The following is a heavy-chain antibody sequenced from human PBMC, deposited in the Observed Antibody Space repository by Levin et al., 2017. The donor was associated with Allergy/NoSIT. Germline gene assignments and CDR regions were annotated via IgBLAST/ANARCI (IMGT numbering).Heavy chain of an antibody. J-gene: IGHJ6*02. CDR1: GFTFSSYS. D-gene: IGHD2-15*01. CDR2: ISSSSSTI. CDR3: ARDLRYCSGGTCFYYYYGMDV. V-gene: IGHV3-48*02. Sequence: GGSLRLSCAASGFTFSSYSMNWVRQAPGKGLEWVSYISSSSSTIYYADSVKGRFTISRDNAKNSLYLQMNSLRDEDTAIYYCARDLRYCSGGTCFYYYYGMDVWGQGTTVTVSS.